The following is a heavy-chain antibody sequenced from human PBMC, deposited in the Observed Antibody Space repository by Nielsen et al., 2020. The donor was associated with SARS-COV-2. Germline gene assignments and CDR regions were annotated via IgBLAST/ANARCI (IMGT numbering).Heavy chain of an antibody. CDR1: GFPFSSYE. J-gene: IGHJ4*02. V-gene: IGHV3-48*03. CDR3: ARGYYDSSNTYWGLKDS. CDR2: IGGNGRNI. D-gene: IGHD3-22*01. Sequence: GESLKISCAASGFPFSSYEMNRVRQAPGKALEWLSYIGGNGRNIFYADSVKGRFTISRDNAKNTLYLHMNSLRADDTAVYYCARGYYDSSNTYWGLKDSWGQGTLVTVSS.